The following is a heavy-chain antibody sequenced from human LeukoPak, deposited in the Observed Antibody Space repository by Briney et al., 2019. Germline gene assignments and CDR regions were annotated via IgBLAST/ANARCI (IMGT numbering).Heavy chain of an antibody. D-gene: IGHD2-8*01. J-gene: IGHJ3*02. CDR2: IYHSGST. V-gene: IGHV4-38-2*02. Sequence: PSQTLSLTCTVSGYSISSGYYWGWIRQPPGKGLEWIGSIYHSGSTYYNPSLKSRVTISVDTSKNQFSLKLSSVTAADTAVYYCAGYQLYPRGAFDIWGQGTMVTVSS. CDR3: AGYQLYPRGAFDI. CDR1: GYSISSGYY.